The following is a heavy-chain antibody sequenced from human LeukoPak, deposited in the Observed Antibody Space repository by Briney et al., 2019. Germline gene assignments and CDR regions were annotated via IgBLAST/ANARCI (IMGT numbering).Heavy chain of an antibody. D-gene: IGHD6-13*01. CDR3: ATLPGYSSSWYRGEFDY. V-gene: IGHV1-3*02. Sequence: ASVKVSCKASGYTFTSYAMHWVRQAPGQRLEWMGWSNAGNGNTKYSQEFQGRVTITRDTSASTAYMELSSLRSEDAAVYYCATLPGYSSSWYRGEFDYWGQGTLVTVSS. CDR1: GYTFTSYA. CDR2: SNAGNGNT. J-gene: IGHJ4*02.